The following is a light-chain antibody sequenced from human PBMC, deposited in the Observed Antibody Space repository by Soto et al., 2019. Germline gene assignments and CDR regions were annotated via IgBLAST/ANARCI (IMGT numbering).Light chain of an antibody. CDR2: EVS. V-gene: IGLV2-14*01. Sequence: QSALTQPASVSGSPAQSISISCTGTSSDVGGYNYVSWYQHLPGKAPKLMIYEVSNRPSGVSIRFSGSKSGNTASLTISGLQAEDEADYYCSSYASSTTLVFGTGTKVTVL. CDR3: SSYASSTTLV. J-gene: IGLJ1*01. CDR1: SSDVGGYNY.